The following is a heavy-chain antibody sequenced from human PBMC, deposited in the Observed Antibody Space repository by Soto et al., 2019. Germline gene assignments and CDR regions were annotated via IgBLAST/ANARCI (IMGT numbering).Heavy chain of an antibody. D-gene: IGHD6-13*01. J-gene: IGHJ4*02. CDR1: GFTFSSYA. CDR2: ISGSGGST. V-gene: IGHV3-23*01. Sequence: EVQLLESGGGLVQPGGSLRLSCAASGFTFSSYAMSWVRQAPGKGLEWVSAISGSGGSTYYADSVKGRFTISRDNSKNTLYLQMNSLRAEDTAVYYCATGSGYSSSWYRRGGYFDYWGQGTLVTVSS. CDR3: ATGSGYSSSWYRRGGYFDY.